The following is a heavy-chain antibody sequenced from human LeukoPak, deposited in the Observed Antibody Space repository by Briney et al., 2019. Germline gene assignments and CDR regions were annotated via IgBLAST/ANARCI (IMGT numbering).Heavy chain of an antibody. J-gene: IGHJ3*02. D-gene: IGHD2-8*01. CDR3: ARETKDAFDI. V-gene: IGHV3-48*03. Sequence: GGSLRLSCAASGFTFSSYEMNWVRQAPGKGLEWVSYISSSGSTIYYADSVKGRFTISRDNAKNSLYLQMNSLRAEDTAVYYCARETKDAFDIWGQGTIVTVSS. CDR2: ISSSGSTI. CDR1: GFTFSSYE.